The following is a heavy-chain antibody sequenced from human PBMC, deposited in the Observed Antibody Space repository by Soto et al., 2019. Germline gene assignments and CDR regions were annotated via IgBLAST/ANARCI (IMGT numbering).Heavy chain of an antibody. CDR3: ARVDYASVQRNGFDP. Sequence: QVQLVQSGAEVKKPGASVKVSCKASGYTFTSYGISWVRQAPGQGLERMGWISAYNGTTNYAQKLQGRVTMTTDTYTSTAYMELRSLRSDDTAVYYCARVDYASVQRNGFDPWGQGTLVTVSS. D-gene: IGHD4-17*01. CDR1: GYTFTSYG. V-gene: IGHV1-18*01. CDR2: ISAYNGTT. J-gene: IGHJ5*02.